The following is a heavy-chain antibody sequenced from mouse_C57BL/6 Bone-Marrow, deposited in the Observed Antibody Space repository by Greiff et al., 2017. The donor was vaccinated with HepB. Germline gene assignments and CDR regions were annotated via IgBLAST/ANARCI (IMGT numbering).Heavy chain of an antibody. D-gene: IGHD2-3*01. Sequence: QVQLQQSGAELVKPGASVKMSCKASGYTFTSYWITWVKQRPGQGLEWIGDIYPGSGSTNYNEKFKSKATLTVDTSSSTAYMQLSSLTSEDSAVYYCARESDGYFYWYFDVWGTGTTVTVSS. CDR2: IYPGSGST. J-gene: IGHJ1*03. CDR3: ARESDGYFYWYFDV. V-gene: IGHV1-55*01. CDR1: GYTFTSYW.